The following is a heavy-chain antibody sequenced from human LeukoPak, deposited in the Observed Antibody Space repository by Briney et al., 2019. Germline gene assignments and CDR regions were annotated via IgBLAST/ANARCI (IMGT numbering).Heavy chain of an antibody. V-gene: IGHV3-66*01. CDR1: GFTVSSNY. D-gene: IGHD5-18*01. CDR2: IYSGGST. J-gene: IGHJ4*02. Sequence: GGSLRLSCAASGFTVSSNYMIWVGQAPGKGLEGVSVIYSGGSTYYADSVKGRFTISTDNSKNTLYLQMNSLRAEETAVYYCARAAGYSYGLPYFDYWGQGTLVTVSS. CDR3: ARAAGYSYGLPYFDY.